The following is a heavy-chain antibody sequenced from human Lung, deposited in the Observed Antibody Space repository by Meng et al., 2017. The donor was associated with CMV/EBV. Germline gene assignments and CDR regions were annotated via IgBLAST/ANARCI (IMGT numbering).Heavy chain of an antibody. V-gene: IGHV4-4*02. CDR2: IDHGGST. CDR1: SGNL. D-gene: IGHD2-21*02. CDR3: ARIERRRILKYCGSDCSTTDY. Sequence: SGNLVTGVRQVRGKRVEWIGDIDHGGSTNYNPSLKSRVTISVDKFKSQFSLKLGSVTAADTAVYYCARIERRRILKYCGSDCSTTDYWGQGTLVTVSS. J-gene: IGHJ4*02.